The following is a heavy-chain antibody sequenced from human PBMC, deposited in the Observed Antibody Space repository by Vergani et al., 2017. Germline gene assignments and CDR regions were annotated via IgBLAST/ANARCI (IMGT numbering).Heavy chain of an antibody. V-gene: IGHV4-61*02. Sequence: QVQLQESGPGLVKPSQTLSLTCTVSGGSISCGSYYWSWIRQPAGKGLEWIGRNYTSGSTNYNPSLKSRVTISVDTSKNQFSLKLISVTAADTAVYYCARQNILGYYYYGMDVWGQGTTVTVSS. CDR1: GGSISCGSYY. CDR2: NYTSGST. J-gene: IGHJ6*02. CDR3: ARQNILGYYYYGMDV. D-gene: IGHD3-9*01.